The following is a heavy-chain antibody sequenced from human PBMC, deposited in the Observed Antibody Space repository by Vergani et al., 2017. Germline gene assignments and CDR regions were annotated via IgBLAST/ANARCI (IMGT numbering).Heavy chain of an antibody. Sequence: VQLQESGPGLVKPSETPFLTCTVSGYSISSGYYWGWIRQPPGKGLEWIGSIYHSGRTYYNPSLKSRVTISVDTSKNQFSLKLSSVTAADTAVYYCARGLWFGELSFFFAFDIWGQGTMVTVSS. D-gene: IGHD3-10*01. CDR3: ARGLWFGELSFFFAFDI. V-gene: IGHV4-38-2*02. J-gene: IGHJ3*02. CDR1: GYSISSGYY. CDR2: IYHSGRT.